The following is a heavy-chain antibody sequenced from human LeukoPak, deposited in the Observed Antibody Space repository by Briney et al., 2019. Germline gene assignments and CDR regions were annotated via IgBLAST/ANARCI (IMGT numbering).Heavy chain of an antibody. CDR3: ARDRVYYGSGSYYYGMAV. D-gene: IGHD3-10*01. J-gene: IGHJ6*04. Sequence: ASVKVSCKASGYTFTGYYMHWVRQAPGQGLEWMGWINPNSGGTNYAQKFQGWVTMTRDTSISTAYMELSRLGSDDTAVYYCARDRVYYGSGSYYYGMAVWGKGTTVTVSS. V-gene: IGHV1-2*04. CDR2: INPNSGGT. CDR1: GYTFTGYY.